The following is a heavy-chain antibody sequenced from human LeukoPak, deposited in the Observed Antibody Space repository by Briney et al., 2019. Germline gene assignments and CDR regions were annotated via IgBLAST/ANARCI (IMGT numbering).Heavy chain of an antibody. D-gene: IGHD4-17*01. CDR1: GGSISSSYW. V-gene: IGHV4-4*02. CDR2: IYYSGST. J-gene: IGHJ4*02. Sequence: PSGTLSLTCAVSGGSISSSYWWSWIRQPPGKGLEWVGSIYYSGSTYQNPSLKSRVTISVDTSKNQFSLKLSSVTAADTAVYYCARVPTVTFFDYWGQGTLVTVSS. CDR3: ARVPTVTFFDY.